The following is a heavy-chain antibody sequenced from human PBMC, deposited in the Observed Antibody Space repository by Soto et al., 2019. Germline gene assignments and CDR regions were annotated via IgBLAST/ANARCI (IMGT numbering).Heavy chain of an antibody. J-gene: IGHJ4*02. V-gene: IGHV1-69*02. Sequence: ACRDRGYTSMVARQALGQGLEWMGKIIPILGIANYAQKFQGRVTITADKATSTAYMELSSLRSEDTAVYYCARGGQGAFDYWGQGTLVTVSS. D-gene: IGHD1-26*01. CDR1: ACRDRGYT. CDR3: ARGGQGAFDY. CDR2: IIPILGIA.